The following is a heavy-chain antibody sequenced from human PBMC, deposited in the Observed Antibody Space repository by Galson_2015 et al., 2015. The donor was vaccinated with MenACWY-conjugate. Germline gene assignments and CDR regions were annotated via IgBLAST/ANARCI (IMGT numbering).Heavy chain of an antibody. V-gene: IGHV5-10-1*01. CDR2: INPSDSYA. CDR3: ARHHVNTAMFLDS. CDR1: GYSFTSFW. J-gene: IGHJ4*02. Sequence: QSGAEVKKPGESLRISCTASGYSFTSFWISWVRQMPGKGLEWMARINPSDSYANYNSSFQGHVTISADKSTGTAFLQWNSLKSSDTAVYFCARHHVNTAMFLDSWGQGTLVTVSS. D-gene: IGHD5-18*01.